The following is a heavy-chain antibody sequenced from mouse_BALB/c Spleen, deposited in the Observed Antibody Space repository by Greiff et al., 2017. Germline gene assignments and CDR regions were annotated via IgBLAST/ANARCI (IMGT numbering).Heavy chain of an antibody. J-gene: IGHJ3*01. CDR2: IDPANGNT. CDR1: GFNIKDTY. V-gene: IGHV14-3*02. CDR3: ARTVRRALWFAY. D-gene: IGHD2-14*01. Sequence: VQLQQSGAELVKPGASVKLSCTASGFNIKDTYMHWVKQRPEQGLEWIGRIDPANGNTKYDPKFQGKATITADTSSNTAYLQLRSLTSEDTAVYYCARTVRRALWFAYWGQGTLVTVSA.